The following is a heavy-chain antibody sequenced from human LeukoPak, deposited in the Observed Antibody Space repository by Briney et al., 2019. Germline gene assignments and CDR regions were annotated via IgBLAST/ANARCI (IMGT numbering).Heavy chain of an antibody. Sequence: PGGSLRLSCAASGFTFSNYWMHWVRQAPGKGLVWVSRINSDGINTSYADSVKGRFTISRDNAKNTLYLQMSSLRVEDTGVYYCARRGAVAGTEDYWGQGTLVTVSS. D-gene: IGHD6-19*01. V-gene: IGHV3-74*01. CDR1: GFTFSNYW. J-gene: IGHJ4*02. CDR3: ARRGAVAGTEDY. CDR2: INSDGINT.